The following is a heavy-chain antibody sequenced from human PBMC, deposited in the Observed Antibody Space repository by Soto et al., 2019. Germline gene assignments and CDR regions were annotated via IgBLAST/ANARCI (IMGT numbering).Heavy chain of an antibody. J-gene: IGHJ4*02. D-gene: IGHD5-12*01. CDR1: GYPFTHYG. CDR3: VRDSPIGSAFSGHDDIDS. CDR2: IIPMLAIT. Sequence: GASVKVSCKSSGYPFTHYGITWIRQAPEQGPEWVGRIIPMLAITNYAQKFQGRVTITADKSTTTAYMEVSSLRPEDTAMYYCVRDSPIGSAFSGHDDIDSWGQGTLVTVSS. V-gene: IGHV1-69*04.